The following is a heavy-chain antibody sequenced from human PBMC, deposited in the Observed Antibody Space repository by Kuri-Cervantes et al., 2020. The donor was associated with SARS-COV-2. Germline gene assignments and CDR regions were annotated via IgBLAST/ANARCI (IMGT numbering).Heavy chain of an antibody. CDR1: GGSISSGGYY. V-gene: IGHV4-30-2*01. CDR2: IYHSGST. D-gene: IGHD3-22*01. Sequence: SETLSLTCTVSGGSISSGGYYWSWIRQPPGKGLEWIGYIYHSGSTYYNPSLKSRVTISVDRSKNQFSLKLSSVTAADTAVYYCARGFSAVVVAHWYFDLWGRGTLVTVSS. CDR3: ARGFSAVVVAHWYFDL. J-gene: IGHJ2*01.